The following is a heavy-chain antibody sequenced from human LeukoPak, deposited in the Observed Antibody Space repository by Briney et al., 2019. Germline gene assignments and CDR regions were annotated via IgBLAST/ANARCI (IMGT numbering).Heavy chain of an antibody. Sequence: GGSLRLSCAASGFTFSSYAMLWVRQAPGKGLEYVSAISSNGGSTYYANSVKGRLTISGDNSKNTLYLQMGSLRAEDMAVYYCARVPYDFWSGYYEGPPDYWGQGTLVTVSS. CDR1: GFTFSSYA. CDR2: ISSNGGST. V-gene: IGHV3-64*01. D-gene: IGHD3-3*01. J-gene: IGHJ4*02. CDR3: ARVPYDFWSGYYEGPPDY.